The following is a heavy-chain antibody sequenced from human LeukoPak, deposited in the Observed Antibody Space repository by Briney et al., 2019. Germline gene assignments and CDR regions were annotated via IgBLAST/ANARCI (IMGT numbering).Heavy chain of an antibody. CDR1: GFTLSSYA. J-gene: IGHJ4*02. CDR3: AKAGGGSYYDY. Sequence: GGSLRLSCAASGFTLSSYAMSWVRQAPGRGLEWVSAIRESAGSTYYADSVKGRFTVSRDDSKNTLYLQMNSLRAEDTAVYYCAKAGGGSYYDYWGQGTLVTVSS. D-gene: IGHD1-26*01. V-gene: IGHV3-23*01. CDR2: IRESAGST.